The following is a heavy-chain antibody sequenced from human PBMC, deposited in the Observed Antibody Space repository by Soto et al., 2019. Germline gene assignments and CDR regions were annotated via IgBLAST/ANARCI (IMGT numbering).Heavy chain of an antibody. CDR2: ISSSSSNI. CDR1: GFTFSSYS. V-gene: IGHV3-48*01. D-gene: IGHD6-19*01. CDR3: AMEDSSGWYWGDAFDI. Sequence: EVQLVESGGGLVQPGGSLRLSCAASGFTFSSYSMNWVRQAPGKGLEWVSYISSSSSNIYYADSVKGRFTISRDNAKNSLYLQMNSLRAEDTAVYYCAMEDSSGWYWGDAFDIWGQGTMVTVSS. J-gene: IGHJ3*02.